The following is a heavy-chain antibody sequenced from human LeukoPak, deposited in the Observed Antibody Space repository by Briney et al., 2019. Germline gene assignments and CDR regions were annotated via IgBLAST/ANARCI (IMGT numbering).Heavy chain of an antibody. D-gene: IGHD5-18*01. CDR3: AASRGYSYGLVG. J-gene: IGHJ4*02. CDR1: GFTFTSSA. V-gene: IGHV1-58*02. Sequence: GASVKVSCKASGFTFTSSAMQWVRQARGQRLEGIGWIVVGSGNTNYAQKFQERVTITRDMSTSTTYMEPSSLKSEDTAVYYCAASRGYSYGLVGWGQGTLVTVSS. CDR2: IVVGSGNT.